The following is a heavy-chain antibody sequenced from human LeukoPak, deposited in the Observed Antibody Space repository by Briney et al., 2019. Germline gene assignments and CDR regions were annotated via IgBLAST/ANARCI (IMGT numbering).Heavy chain of an antibody. J-gene: IGHJ5*02. CDR2: IIPLFGTA. CDR1: GGTFSRYA. Sequence: SVKVSCKASGGTFSRYAMSWVRQAPGQGLEWMGWIIPLFGTASFAQKFQGRVTITADESTGTAYMELSSLRSEDTAVYYCARVVTPRYCSTPSCYWKGWFDPWGQGTLVTVSS. V-gene: IGHV1-69*13. D-gene: IGHD2-2*01. CDR3: ARVVTPRYCSTPSCYWKGWFDP.